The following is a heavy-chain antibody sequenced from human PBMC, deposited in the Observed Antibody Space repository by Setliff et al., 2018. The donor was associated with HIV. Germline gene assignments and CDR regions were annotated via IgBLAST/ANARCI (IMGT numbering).Heavy chain of an antibody. Sequence: PSETLSLTCAVYGESFSDYYWSWIRQPPGKGLEWIGEINHSGSTNYNPSLKSRVTMSVDKSKNQFSLRLSSVTAADTAVYYCARARRAGSGPKYFQHWGQGTLVTVSS. D-gene: IGHD2-15*01. V-gene: IGHV4-34*01. CDR1: GESFSDYY. CDR3: ARARRAGSGPKYFQH. J-gene: IGHJ1*01. CDR2: INHSGST.